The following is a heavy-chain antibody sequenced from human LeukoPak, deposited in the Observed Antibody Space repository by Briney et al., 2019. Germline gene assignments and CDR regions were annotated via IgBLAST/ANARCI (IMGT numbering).Heavy chain of an antibody. D-gene: IGHD4-17*01. CDR2: INAGNGNT. CDR3: ARGLPGGYGDYYFDY. CDR1: GYTFTSYA. Sequence: ASVKVSCKASGYTFTSYAMHWVRQAPGQRLEWMGWINAGNGNTKYSQEFQGRVTITRDTSASTAYMEPSSLRSEDMAVYYCARGLPGGYGDYYFDYWGQGTLVTVSS. V-gene: IGHV1-3*03. J-gene: IGHJ4*02.